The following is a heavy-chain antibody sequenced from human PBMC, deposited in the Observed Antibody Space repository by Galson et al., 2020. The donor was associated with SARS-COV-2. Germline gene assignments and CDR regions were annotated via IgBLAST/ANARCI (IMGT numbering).Heavy chain of an antibody. Sequence: KTGGSLRLSCAASGFTFSSYSMNWVRQAPGKGLEWVSSISSSSSYIYYADSVKGRFTISRDNAKNSLYLQMNSLRAEDTAVYYCARGSVPYFSMIAYPYMDVLGKGATVTVSS. CDR1: GFTFSSYS. CDR2: ISSSSSYI. D-gene: IGHD3-22*01. CDR3: ARGSVPYFSMIAYPYMDV. V-gene: IGHV3-21*01. J-gene: IGHJ6*03.